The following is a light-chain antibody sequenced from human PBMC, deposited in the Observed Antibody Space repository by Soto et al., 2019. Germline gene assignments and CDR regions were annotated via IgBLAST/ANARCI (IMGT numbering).Light chain of an antibody. V-gene: IGKV1-5*03. CDR3: QQYNSYS. CDR1: QSVSRW. J-gene: IGKJ1*01. CDR2: KAS. Sequence: DIQMTQSPSTLSASVGDRVTITCRASQSVSRWLAWYKQKPGEAPKLLIYKASNLESGVSSRFSGSGSGTEFTLTISSLQPDDFATYYCQQYNSYSFGQGTKVDIK.